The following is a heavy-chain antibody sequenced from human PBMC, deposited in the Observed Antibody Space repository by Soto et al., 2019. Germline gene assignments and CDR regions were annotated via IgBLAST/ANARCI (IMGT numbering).Heavy chain of an antibody. D-gene: IGHD4-17*01. CDR3: ARVRGDYDGGLFDY. V-gene: IGHV4-59*01. Sequence: PSETLSLTCTVSGGSISSYYWSWIRQPPGKGLEWIGYIYYSGSTNYNPSLKSRVTISVDTSKNQFSLKLSSVTAADAAVYYCARVRGDYDGGLFDYWGQGTLVTVSS. J-gene: IGHJ4*02. CDR1: GGSISSYY. CDR2: IYYSGST.